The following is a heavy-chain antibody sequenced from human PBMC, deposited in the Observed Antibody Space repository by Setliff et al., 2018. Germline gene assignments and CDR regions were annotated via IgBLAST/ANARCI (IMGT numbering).Heavy chain of an antibody. CDR2: ISFYNGKT. CDR3: ARDYLGCSGGSCYENGMDV. D-gene: IGHD2-15*01. Sequence: ASVKVSCKASGYTFTSYGFSWVRQAPGQGLEWMGWISFYNGKTKYAQKFQGRVTITRDTSASTAYMELRSLRSDDTAVYYCARDYLGCSGGSCYENGMDVWGQGTTVTVSS. CDR1: GYTFTSYG. V-gene: IGHV1-18*01. J-gene: IGHJ6*02.